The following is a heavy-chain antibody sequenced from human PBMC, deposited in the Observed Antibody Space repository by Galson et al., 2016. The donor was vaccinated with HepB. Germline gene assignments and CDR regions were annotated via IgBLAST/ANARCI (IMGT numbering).Heavy chain of an antibody. CDR2: INYGGTNT. CDR3: ARGNGRPGERGDY. Sequence: SLRLSCAASGFTFNGNWMHWVRQAPGKGLVWVSRINYGGTNTDYADSVKGRFAISRDNAKNTLYLQMTNQRAEDTAVYYCARGNGRPGERGDYWGQGTLVTVSS. V-gene: IGHV3-74*01. J-gene: IGHJ4*02. CDR1: GFTFNGNW. D-gene: IGHD1-1*01.